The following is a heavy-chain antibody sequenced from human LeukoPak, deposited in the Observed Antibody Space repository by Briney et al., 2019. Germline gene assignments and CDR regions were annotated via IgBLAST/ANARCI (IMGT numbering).Heavy chain of an antibody. V-gene: IGHV4-39*01. CDR1: GNSISTSKSY. CDR3: AKSGGYGLVDY. J-gene: IGHJ4*02. Sequence: SDTLSLTCTVSGNSISTSKSYWGWIRQPPWKGLEWIGSIYFSGNTYYNASLQSRVTISIETSKNQISLRLNSVTAADTAIYYCAKSGGYGLVDYWGQGTLVTVSS. D-gene: IGHD1-26*01. CDR2: IYFSGNT.